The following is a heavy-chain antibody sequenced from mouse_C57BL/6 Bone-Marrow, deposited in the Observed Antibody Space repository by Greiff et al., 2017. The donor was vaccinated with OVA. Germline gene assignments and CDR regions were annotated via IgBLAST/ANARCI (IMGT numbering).Heavy chain of an antibody. V-gene: IGHV1-63*01. Sequence: QVQLQQSGAELVRPGTSVKMSCKASGYTFTNYWVGWAKQSPGHGLEWIGDIYPRGGYTNYNEKFKGKATLTADKSSSTAYMQFRSLTSEDSAIYYSARLHNGRPWFAYWGQGTLVTVTA. D-gene: IGHD1-1*01. J-gene: IGHJ3*01. CDR3: ARLHNGRPWFAY. CDR2: IYPRGGYT. CDR1: GYTFTNYW.